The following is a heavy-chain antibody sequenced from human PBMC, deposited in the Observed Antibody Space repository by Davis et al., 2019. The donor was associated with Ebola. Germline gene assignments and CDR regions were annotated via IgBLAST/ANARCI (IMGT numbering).Heavy chain of an antibody. CDR2: IKQDGSEK. J-gene: IGHJ6*04. Sequence: GGSLRLSCAASGFSFSSYWMSWVRQAPGKGLEWVTNIKQDGSEKYYVDAVKGRFTISRDNAKNTLYLQMNSLRAEDTAVYYCARDHCSSTSCRPYYYYGMDVWGKGTTVTVSS. CDR1: GFSFSSYW. V-gene: IGHV3-7*01. CDR3: ARDHCSSTSCRPYYYYGMDV. D-gene: IGHD2-2*01.